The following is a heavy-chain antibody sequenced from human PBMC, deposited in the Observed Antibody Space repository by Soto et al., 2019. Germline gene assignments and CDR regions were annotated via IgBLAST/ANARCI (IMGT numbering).Heavy chain of an antibody. J-gene: IGHJ6*02. V-gene: IGHV3-30*18. CDR2: ISYDGILK. D-gene: IGHD3-10*01. CDR1: GFTFSAFG. Sequence: QVHLVESGGGVVQPGRSLSLSCAVSGFTFSAFGMHWVRQAPGKGLEWVAIISYDGILKYYADSVKGRFTISRDTSKGALYLQMNSLTPEDTAVYYCAKDFKVSGGHYGSLNYYYGMDVRGQGTTVTVSS. CDR3: AKDFKVSGGHYGSLNYYYGMDV.